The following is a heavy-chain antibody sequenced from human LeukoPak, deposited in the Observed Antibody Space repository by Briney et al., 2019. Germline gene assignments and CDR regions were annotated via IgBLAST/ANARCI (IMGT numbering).Heavy chain of an antibody. D-gene: IGHD6-13*01. Sequence: SETLSLTCTVSGGSISSYYWSWIRQPPGKGLEWIGYIYYSGSTNYNPSLKSRVTISVDTSKNQFSLKLSSVTAADTAVYYCARLLPGYSSSWWWFDPWGQGTLVTVSS. J-gene: IGHJ5*02. CDR1: GGSISSYY. CDR2: IYYSGST. CDR3: ARLLPGYSSSWWWFDP. V-gene: IGHV4-59*01.